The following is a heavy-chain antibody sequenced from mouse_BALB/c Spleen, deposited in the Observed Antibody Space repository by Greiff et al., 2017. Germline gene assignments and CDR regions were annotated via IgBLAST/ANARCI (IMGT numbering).Heavy chain of an antibody. Sequence: VQLQQSGAELARPGASVKLSCKASGYTFTSYWMQSVKQRPGQGLEWIGAIYPGDGDTRYTQKFKGKATLTADKSSSTAYMQLSSLASEDSAVYYCARFDYDGYYAMDYWGQGTSVTVSS. CDR1: GYTFTSYW. CDR3: ARFDYDGYYAMDY. D-gene: IGHD2-4*01. CDR2: IYPGDGDT. J-gene: IGHJ4*01. V-gene: IGHV1-87*01.